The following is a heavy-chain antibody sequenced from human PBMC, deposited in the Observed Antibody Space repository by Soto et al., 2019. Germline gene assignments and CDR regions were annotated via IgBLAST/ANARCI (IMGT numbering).Heavy chain of an antibody. CDR1: GFTFSNYA. V-gene: IGHV3-23*01. Sequence: GGSLRLSCAASGFTFSNYAMNWARQAPGKGLEWVSTISGSGSSPYYADSVKGRFTISRDNSKNTLYLQMDSLRAGDSAIYYCAKEGTSGLYYFDYWGQGTLVTSPQ. J-gene: IGHJ4*02. CDR3: AKEGTSGLYYFDY. D-gene: IGHD6-19*01. CDR2: ISGSGSSP.